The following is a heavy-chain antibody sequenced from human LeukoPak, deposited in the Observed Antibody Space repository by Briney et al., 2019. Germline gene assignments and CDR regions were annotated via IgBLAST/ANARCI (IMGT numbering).Heavy chain of an antibody. CDR1: GYTFTGYY. D-gene: IGHD6-13*01. CDR2: INPNRGGT. V-gene: IGHV1-2*02. Sequence: ASVKVSCKASGYTFTGYYMHWVRQAPGQGLEWMGWINPNRGGTNYAQKFQGRVTMTRDTSITTAYMDLSRLTSDDTAVYYCARGGGSSSWSAYFDYWGQGTLVTVSS. CDR3: ARGGGSSSWSAYFDY. J-gene: IGHJ4*02.